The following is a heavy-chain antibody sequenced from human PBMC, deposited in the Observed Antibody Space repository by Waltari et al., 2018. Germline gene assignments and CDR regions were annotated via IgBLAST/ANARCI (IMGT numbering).Heavy chain of an antibody. CDR1: GGSFSGYY. CDR2: INHSGST. Sequence: QVQLQQWGAGLLKPSETLSLTCAVYGGSFSGYYWSWIRQPPGKGLEWIGEINHSGSTNYNPSLKSRVTISVDTSKNQFSLKLSSVTAADTAVYYCARLLRRGVTFPYFDYWGQGTLVTVSS. D-gene: IGHD2-21*02. CDR3: ARLLRRGVTFPYFDY. V-gene: IGHV4-34*01. J-gene: IGHJ4*02.